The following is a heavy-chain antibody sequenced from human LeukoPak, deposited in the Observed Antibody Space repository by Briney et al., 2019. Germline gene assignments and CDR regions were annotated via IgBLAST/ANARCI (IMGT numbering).Heavy chain of an antibody. D-gene: IGHD6-13*01. V-gene: IGHV4-59*01. Sequence: SETLSLTCTVSGGSISSYYWSWIRQPPGKGLEWIGYIYYSGSTNYNPSLKSRVTISVDTSKNQFSLKLSSVTAADTAVYYCARAPLTSGYSSSWYLGGVYFDYWGQGTLVTVSS. CDR1: GGSISSYY. CDR2: IYYSGST. J-gene: IGHJ4*02. CDR3: ARAPLTSGYSSSWYLGGVYFDY.